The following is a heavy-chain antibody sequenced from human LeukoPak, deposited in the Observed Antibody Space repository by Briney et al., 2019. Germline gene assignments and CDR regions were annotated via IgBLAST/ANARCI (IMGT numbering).Heavy chain of an antibody. CDR2: INPNSGGT. D-gene: IGHD3-22*01. V-gene: IGHV1-2*02. CDR3: GRDRNYQDSSGRPGY. J-gene: IGHJ4*02. CDR1: GYTFTGYY. Sequence: ASLKVSCKASGYTFTGYYMHWVRQAPGQGLEWMGWINPNSGGTNYAQKFQGRITMTRDTSISTAYMELSRLRSDDTAVYYCGRDRNYQDSSGRPGYWGQGTLVTVPS.